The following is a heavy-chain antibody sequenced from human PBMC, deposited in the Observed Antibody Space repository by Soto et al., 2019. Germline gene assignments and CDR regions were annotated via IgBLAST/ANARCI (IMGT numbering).Heavy chain of an antibody. Sequence: EVQLLESGGGLVQPGGSLRLSCAASGFTFSSYAMSWVRQAPGEGLEWVSAISGSGGRTYYADSAKGRFTISRDNSKTTLYLQMNSLRAEDTAVYYCAKNGDYILSPVDYWGQGTLVTVSS. V-gene: IGHV3-23*01. CDR2: ISGSGGRT. CDR1: GFTFSSYA. CDR3: AKNGDYILSPVDY. J-gene: IGHJ4*02. D-gene: IGHD4-17*01.